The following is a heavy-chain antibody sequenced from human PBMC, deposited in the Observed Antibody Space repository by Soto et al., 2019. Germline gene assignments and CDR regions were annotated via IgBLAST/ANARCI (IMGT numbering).Heavy chain of an antibody. Sequence: QVQLVQSGAEVKRPGSSVKVSCKASGGTFSSLAISWMRQAPGEGLEWVGGIIPPFGTVNYAQKFQGRVTITADASPRTAYMELSSLRSQDTSVYYCARIESTYFDSSGYYWFDPWGQGTLVTVSS. CDR1: GGTFSSLA. CDR3: ARIESTYFDSSGYYWFDP. J-gene: IGHJ5*02. V-gene: IGHV1-69*01. D-gene: IGHD3-22*01. CDR2: IIPPFGTV.